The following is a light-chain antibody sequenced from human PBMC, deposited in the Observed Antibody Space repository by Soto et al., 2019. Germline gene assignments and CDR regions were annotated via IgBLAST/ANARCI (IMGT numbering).Light chain of an antibody. CDR2: DVS. CDR3: SSYTRSSTLEV. J-gene: IGLJ1*01. Sequence: QSALTQPASVSGSPGQSITIPCTGTSSDIGGHNYVSWYQQHPGKAPKLMIYDVSNRPSGVSNRFSGSKSGNTASLTISGLQAEDEANYYCSSYTRSSTLEVFGTGTKLTVL. V-gene: IGLV2-14*03. CDR1: SSDIGGHNY.